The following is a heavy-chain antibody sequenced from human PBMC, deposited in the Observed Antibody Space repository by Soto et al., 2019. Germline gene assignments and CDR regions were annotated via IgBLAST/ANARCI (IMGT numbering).Heavy chain of an antibody. Sequence: QVQLVESGGGVVQPGRSLRLSCAASGFTFSSYAMHWVRQAPGKGLEWVALILYDGSNKCYADSVKGRFTISRDNSKNTMYLQMNSLRAEDTAVYYCAKEGEGLDYWGQGTLVTVSS. CDR3: AKEGEGLDY. CDR2: ILYDGSNK. CDR1: GFTFSSYA. J-gene: IGHJ4*02. V-gene: IGHV3-30-3*01.